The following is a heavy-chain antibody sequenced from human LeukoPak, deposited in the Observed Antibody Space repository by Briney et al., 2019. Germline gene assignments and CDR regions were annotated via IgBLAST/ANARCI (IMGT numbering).Heavy chain of an antibody. CDR1: GYTFTRYY. V-gene: IGHV1-2*02. Sequence: ASVKVSCKASGYTFTRYYMHWVRQAPGQGLEWMGWINPNSGGTNYAQKFQGRVTMTRDTSISTAYMELSRLTSDDTALYYCARTYTAVHYFDYWGQGTLVTVSS. D-gene: IGHD2-21*02. CDR2: INPNSGGT. CDR3: ARTYTAVHYFDY. J-gene: IGHJ4*02.